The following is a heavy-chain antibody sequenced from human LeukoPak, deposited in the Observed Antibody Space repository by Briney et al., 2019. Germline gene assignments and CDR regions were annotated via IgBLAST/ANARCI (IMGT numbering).Heavy chain of an antibody. V-gene: IGHV4-59*01. D-gene: IGHD6-19*01. J-gene: IGHJ4*02. Sequence: PSETLSLTCTVSGGSISSYYWSWIRQPPGKGLEWIGYMYYRGNTNYDPSLKSRVTISIDPSKNQFSLKLSSVTAADTAVYYCAREMGSGSEFDFWGQGTLVTVSS. CDR1: GGSISSYY. CDR3: AREMGSGSEFDF. CDR2: MYYRGNT.